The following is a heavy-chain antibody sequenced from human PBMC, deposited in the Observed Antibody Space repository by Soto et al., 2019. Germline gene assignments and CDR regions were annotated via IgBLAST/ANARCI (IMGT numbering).Heavy chain of an antibody. V-gene: IGHV3-30*03. CDR2: LSYEGSEE. CDR1: GFNFGVFG. CDR3: ALTRRSSLLEVAGPGFEY. J-gene: IGHJ4*02. D-gene: IGHD6-19*01. Sequence: GGSLRLSCAASGFNFGVFGMHWVRQAPGKGLEWLSVLSYEGSEEYYADSVRGRFTISRDNSKNTLFLQMDSLRVDDTGVYYCALTRRSSLLEVAGPGFEYWGQGTLVSVSS.